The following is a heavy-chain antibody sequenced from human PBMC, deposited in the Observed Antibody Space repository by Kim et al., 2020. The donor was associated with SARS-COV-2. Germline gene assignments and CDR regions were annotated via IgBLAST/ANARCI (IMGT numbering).Heavy chain of an antibody. CDR3: ATSPNYYDSNGYYPYYFDY. Sequence: GRFTISRDNSKNTLYLQMNSLRDEDTAVYYCATSPNYYDSNGYYPYYFDYWGQGTLVTVSS. V-gene: IGHV3-30*03. J-gene: IGHJ4*02. D-gene: IGHD3-22*01.